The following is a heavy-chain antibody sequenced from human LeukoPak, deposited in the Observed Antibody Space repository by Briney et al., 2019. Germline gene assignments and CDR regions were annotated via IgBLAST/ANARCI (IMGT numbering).Heavy chain of an antibody. CDR3: ASQPEIDDAFDI. J-gene: IGHJ3*02. V-gene: IGHV1-18*01. CDR1: GYTFTSYG. Sequence: ASVKVSCKASGYTFTSYGISWVRQAPGQGLEWMGWISAYNGNTNYAQKFQGRVTMTRDTSISTAYMELSRLRSGDTAVYYCASQPEIDDAFDIWGQGTMVTVSS. CDR2: ISAYNGNT. D-gene: IGHD1-14*01.